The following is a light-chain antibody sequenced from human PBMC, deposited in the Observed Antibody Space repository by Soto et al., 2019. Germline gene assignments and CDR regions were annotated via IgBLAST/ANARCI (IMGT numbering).Light chain of an antibody. CDR1: QSVSSTY. CDR2: GAS. CDR3: QQYGSSPVT. J-gene: IGKJ5*01. Sequence: EIVLMQSPGTLSLSPGERATLSCRASQSVSSTYLAWYQQKPGQPPRLLIYGASSRATGIPDRFSGSGSGTDFTLTITRLESEDFAVYYCQQYGSSPVTFGQGTRLDIK. V-gene: IGKV3-20*01.